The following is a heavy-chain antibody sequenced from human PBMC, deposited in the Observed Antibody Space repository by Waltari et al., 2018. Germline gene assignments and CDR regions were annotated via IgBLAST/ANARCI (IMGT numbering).Heavy chain of an antibody. J-gene: IGHJ4*02. D-gene: IGHD3-16*01. CDR2: VKSKTYGWTT. CDR1: GFRFTYGW. Sequence: EVLLVESGGGFVKPGESLRLSCAASGFRFTYGWMSWVRQAPGKRVEWVARVKSKTYGWTTDDAAPVKSGCSISRKDSKTRFYLQIDSLKTEDTAIYYCPTDDPAQGGGELDHWGQGTLVTVAS. CDR3: PTDDPAQGGGELDH. V-gene: IGHV3-15*01.